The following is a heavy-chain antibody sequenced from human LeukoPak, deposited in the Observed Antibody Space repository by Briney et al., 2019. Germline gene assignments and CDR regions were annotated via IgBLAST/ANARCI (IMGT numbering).Heavy chain of an antibody. CDR2: IYHSGST. V-gene: IGHV4-30-2*01. CDR1: GGSISSGGYY. J-gene: IGHJ6*03. D-gene: IGHD2-2*01. Sequence: PSQTLSLTCTVSGGSISSGGYYWSWIRQPPGKGLEWIGYIYHSGSTYYNPSLKSRVTISVDRSKNQFSLKLSSVTAADTAVYYCARYCSSTSCYYYYYTDVWGKGTTVTVSS. CDR3: ARYCSSTSCYYYYYTDV.